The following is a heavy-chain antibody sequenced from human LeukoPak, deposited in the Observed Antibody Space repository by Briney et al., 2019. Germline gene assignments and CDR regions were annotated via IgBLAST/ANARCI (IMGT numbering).Heavy chain of an antibody. V-gene: IGHV4-38-2*02. CDR1: GYSITIGYY. Sequence: PSETLSLTCTVSGYSITIGYYWGWIRRPPGKGLEWIGSIYHSGSTYYNPPLKSRVTISVDPSKHQFSLKLSSVTAADTAVYYCARDKSPLVVVPAAMAGCFDPWGQGTLVTVSS. J-gene: IGHJ5*02. D-gene: IGHD2-2*01. CDR3: ARDKSPLVVVPAAMAGCFDP. CDR2: IYHSGST.